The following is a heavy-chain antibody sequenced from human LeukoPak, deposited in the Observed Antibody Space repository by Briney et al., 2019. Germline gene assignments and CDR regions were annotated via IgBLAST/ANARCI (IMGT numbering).Heavy chain of an antibody. J-gene: IGHJ4*02. CDR3: VRAGSGFDY. CDR1: GFTFSSYW. Sequence: GGSLRLSCVASGFTFSSYWMHWVRQAPGKGLEWVSRIDFETDTTTYAGSVKGRFTISRDNTKNTLYLQMGSLRDEDAAVYYCVRAGSGFDYWGQGTLVTVTS. V-gene: IGHV3-74*01. D-gene: IGHD2-15*01. CDR2: IDFETDTT.